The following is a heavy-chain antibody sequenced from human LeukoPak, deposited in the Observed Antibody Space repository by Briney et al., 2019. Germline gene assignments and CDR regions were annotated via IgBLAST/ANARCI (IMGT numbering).Heavy chain of an antibody. J-gene: IGHJ4*02. CDR1: GDIVSNNIAT. D-gene: IGHD3-10*01. Sequence: SQTLSLICAISGDIVSNNIATWNWVRQSPSRGLEWLGRTYYRSRWGNDYAISVKGRITINPDTSRNQFSLQLNSVTPEDTAVYYCVRDSDDYYWALDFWGQGTPVTVSS. V-gene: IGHV6-1*01. CDR2: TYYRSRWGN. CDR3: VRDSDDYYWALDF.